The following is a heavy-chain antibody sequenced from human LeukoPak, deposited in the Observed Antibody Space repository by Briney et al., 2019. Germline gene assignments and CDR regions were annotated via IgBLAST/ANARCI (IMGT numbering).Heavy chain of an antibody. J-gene: IGHJ3*02. CDR2: IYYSGST. V-gene: IGHV4-34*01. D-gene: IGHD2-15*01. Sequence: SETLSLTCAVYGGSFSGYYWSWIRQPPGKGLEWIGSIYYSGSTYYNPSLKSRVTISVDTSKNQFSLKLSSVTAADTAVYYCASTLRYCSGGSCYHDAFDIWGQGTMVTVSS. CDR3: ASTLRYCSGGSCYHDAFDI. CDR1: GGSFSGYY.